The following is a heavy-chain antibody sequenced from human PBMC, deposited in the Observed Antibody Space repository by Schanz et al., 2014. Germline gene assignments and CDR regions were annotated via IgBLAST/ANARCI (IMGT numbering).Heavy chain of an antibody. CDR2: ISGSSIHK. D-gene: IGHD3-3*01. Sequence: VHLLESGGGLVQPGGSLRLSCSASGFNFKAYAMSWVRQAPEKGLEWVSYISGSSIHKNYADSVKGRFSISRDNGETSVYLQSNSLRVEETAVYYCARFLARYQYYGVDVWGQGTTVIVSS. CDR1: GFNFKAYA. V-gene: IGHV3-11*03. J-gene: IGHJ6*02. CDR3: ARFLARYQYYGVDV.